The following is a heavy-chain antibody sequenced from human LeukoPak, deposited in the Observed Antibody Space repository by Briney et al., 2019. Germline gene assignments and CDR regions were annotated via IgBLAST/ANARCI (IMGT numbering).Heavy chain of an antibody. CDR2: ISGSGGST. CDR1: GFTFSSYA. V-gene: IGHV3-23*01. Sequence: GGSLRLYCAASGFTFSSYAMSWVRQAPGKGLEWVSAISGSGGSTYYADSVKGRFTISRDNSKNTLYLQMNSLRAEDTAVYYCAKDSAGYSYANFDYWGQGTLVTVSS. D-gene: IGHD5-18*01. CDR3: AKDSAGYSYANFDY. J-gene: IGHJ4*02.